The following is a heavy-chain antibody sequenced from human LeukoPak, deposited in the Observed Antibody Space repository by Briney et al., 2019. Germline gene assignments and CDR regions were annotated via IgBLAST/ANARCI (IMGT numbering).Heavy chain of an antibody. Sequence: ASVKVSCKASGYAFSSKGISWVRQAPGQGLEWMGWISAYNGNTNYAQKLQGRVTMTTDTSTSTAYMELRSLRSDDTAVYYCARALRGSSSHWGQGTLVTVSS. CDR1: GYAFSSKG. D-gene: IGHD6-13*01. V-gene: IGHV1-18*01. CDR3: ARALRGSSSH. CDR2: ISAYNGNT. J-gene: IGHJ4*02.